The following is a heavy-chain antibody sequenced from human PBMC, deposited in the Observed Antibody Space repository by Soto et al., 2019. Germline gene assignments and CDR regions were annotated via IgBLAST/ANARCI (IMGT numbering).Heavy chain of an antibody. V-gene: IGHV3-30-3*01. J-gene: IGHJ6*02. CDR3: ARDRGTAMVGRLPGYYYGMDV. Sequence: GGSLRLSCAASGFTFSSYAMHWVRQAPGKGLEWVAVISYDGSNKYYADSVKGRFTISRDNSKNTLYLQMNSLRAEDTAVYYCARDRGTAMVGRLPGYYYGMDVWGQGTTVTVSS. D-gene: IGHD5-18*01. CDR2: ISYDGSNK. CDR1: GFTFSSYA.